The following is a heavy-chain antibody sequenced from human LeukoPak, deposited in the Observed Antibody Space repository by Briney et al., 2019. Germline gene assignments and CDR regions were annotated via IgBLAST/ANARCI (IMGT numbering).Heavy chain of an antibody. CDR2: IIPIFGTA. CDR1: GGTFSSYA. CDR3: AGGPVPRRVLRYFDWLFNNDY. V-gene: IGHV1-69*13. D-gene: IGHD3-9*01. Sequence: GASVTVSCTASGGTFSSYAISWVRQAPGQGLEWMGGIIPIFGTANYAQKFQGRVTITADESTSTAYMELSSLRSEDTAVYYCAGGPVPRRVLRYFDWLFNNDYWGQGTLVTVSS. J-gene: IGHJ4*02.